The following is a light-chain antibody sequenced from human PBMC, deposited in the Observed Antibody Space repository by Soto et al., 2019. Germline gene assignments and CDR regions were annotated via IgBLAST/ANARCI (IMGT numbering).Light chain of an antibody. CDR3: QVWDSSSDHRYV. CDR1: NIGSKS. V-gene: IGLV3-21*04. CDR2: YDR. J-gene: IGLJ1*01. Sequence: SYELTQPPSVSVAPGKTARITCGGNNIGSKSVPWYQQKPGQAPVLVIYYDRDRPSGIPERFSGSNSGNTATLTISRVEAGDEADYDCQVWDSSSDHRYVFGTGTKLTVL.